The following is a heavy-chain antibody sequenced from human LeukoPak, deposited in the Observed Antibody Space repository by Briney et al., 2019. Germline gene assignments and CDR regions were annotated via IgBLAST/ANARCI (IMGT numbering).Heavy chain of an antibody. D-gene: IGHD2-15*01. V-gene: IGHV3-21*05. CDR2: INDDSSDI. CDR3: ARDTLQPGLIDS. CDR1: GFTFSLYA. J-gene: IGHJ4*02. Sequence: NPGGSLRLSCAASGFTFSLYAMNWVRQAPGKGLEWVSYINDDSSDIHYAGSVRGRFTISRDDARKTLYLQLSSLRVEDTAVYYCARDTLQPGLIDSWGQGTLVTVSS.